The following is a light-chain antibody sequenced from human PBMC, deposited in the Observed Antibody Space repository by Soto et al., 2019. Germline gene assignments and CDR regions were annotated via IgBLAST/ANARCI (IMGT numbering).Light chain of an antibody. J-gene: IGLJ2*01. CDR1: SSDVGGYNY. CDR3: HSYDVSLSGPV. CDR2: DVS. V-gene: IGLV2-11*01. Sequence: QSALTQPRSVSGSPGQSVTISCTGTSSDVGGYNYVSWYQHHPGRAPKLMIYDVSKRPSGVPDRFSGSKSGNTASLTISGLQAEDEADYYCHSYDVSLSGPVFGGGTKLTVL.